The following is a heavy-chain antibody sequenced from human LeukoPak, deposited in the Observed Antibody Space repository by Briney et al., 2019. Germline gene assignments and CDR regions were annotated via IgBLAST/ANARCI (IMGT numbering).Heavy chain of an antibody. Sequence: GGSLRLSCAASGLTFSDYYMTWIRQAPGKGLEWVAYISNSGNIIYYVDSVKGRFTISRDNAKNSLYLQMNSLRDEDTAVYYCASGSHPPDNWGQGTLVTVSS. J-gene: IGHJ4*02. CDR1: GLTFSDYY. CDR3: ASGSHPPDN. V-gene: IGHV3-11*04. CDR2: ISNSGNII. D-gene: IGHD3-22*01.